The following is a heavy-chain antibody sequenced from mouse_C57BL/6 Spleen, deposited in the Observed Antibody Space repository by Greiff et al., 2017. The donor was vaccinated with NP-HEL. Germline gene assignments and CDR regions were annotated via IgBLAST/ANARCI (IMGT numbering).Heavy chain of an antibody. CDR3: ARVYDYDGFAY. V-gene: IGHV1-18*01. D-gene: IGHD2-4*01. CDR1: GYTFTDYN. J-gene: IGHJ3*01. CDR2: INPNNGGT. Sequence: EVQLVESGPELVKPGASVKIPCKASGYTFTDYNMDWVKQSHGKSLEWIGDINPNNGGTIYNQKFKGKATLTVDKSSSTAYMELRSLTSEDTAVYYCARVYDYDGFAYWGQGTLVTVSA.